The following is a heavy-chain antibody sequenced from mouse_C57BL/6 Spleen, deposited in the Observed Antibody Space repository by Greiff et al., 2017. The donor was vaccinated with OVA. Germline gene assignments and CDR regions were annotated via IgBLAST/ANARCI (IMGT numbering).Heavy chain of an antibody. CDR2: IYPGSGST. CDR1: GYTFTSYW. D-gene: IGHD1-1*01. J-gene: IGHJ3*01. Sequence: QVHVKQPGAELVKPGASVKMSCKASGYTFTSYWITWVKQRPGQGLEWIGDIYPGSGSTNYHEKFKSKATLTGDTTSSTAYMQLSSLTSEDSAVYYCAAYWAYWGQGTLVTVSA. V-gene: IGHV1-55*01. CDR3: AAYWAY.